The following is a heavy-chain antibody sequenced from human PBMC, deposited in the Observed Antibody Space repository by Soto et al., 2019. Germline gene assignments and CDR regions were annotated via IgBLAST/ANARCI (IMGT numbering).Heavy chain of an antibody. J-gene: IGHJ6*02. Sequence: GGSLRLSCAASGFTFSNYAMNWVRQAPGKGLEWVSSISGSGGSTYYADSVKGRFTISRDNSKNTLYLQMNSLRAEDTAVYYCAKDHFPGGDGYNSYYYYYGMDVWGQGTTVTVSS. CDR3: AKDHFPGGDGYNSYYYYYGMDV. D-gene: IGHD2-21*01. V-gene: IGHV3-23*01. CDR1: GFTFSNYA. CDR2: ISGSGGST.